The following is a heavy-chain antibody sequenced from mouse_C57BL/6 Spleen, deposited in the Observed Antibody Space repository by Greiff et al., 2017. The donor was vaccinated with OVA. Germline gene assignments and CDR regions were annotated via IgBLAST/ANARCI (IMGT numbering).Heavy chain of an antibody. V-gene: IGHV1-72*01. CDR2: IDPNSGGT. Sequence: QVQLQQSGAELVKPGASVKLSCKASGYTFTSYWMHWVKQRPGRGLEWIGRIDPNSGGTKYNEKFKSKATLTVDKPSSTAYMQLSSLTSEDSAFYYCASHYYGSSPYAMDYWGQGTSVTVSS. D-gene: IGHD1-1*01. J-gene: IGHJ4*01. CDR3: ASHYYGSSPYAMDY. CDR1: GYTFTSYW.